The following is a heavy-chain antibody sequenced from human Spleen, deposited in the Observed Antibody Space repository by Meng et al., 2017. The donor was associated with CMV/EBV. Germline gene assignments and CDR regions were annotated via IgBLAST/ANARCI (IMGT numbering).Heavy chain of an antibody. CDR2: IKQDGSEK. J-gene: IGHJ4*02. V-gene: IGHV3-7*01. CDR1: GFTFSNYW. Sequence: GESLKISCAASGFTFSNYWMSWVRQAPGKGLEWVANIKQDGSEKYYVDSVKGRFTISRDNAKNSLYLQMNRLRAEDTAVYYCARRAAAGKGGYYWGQGTLVTVSS. D-gene: IGHD6-13*01. CDR3: ARRAAAGKGGYY.